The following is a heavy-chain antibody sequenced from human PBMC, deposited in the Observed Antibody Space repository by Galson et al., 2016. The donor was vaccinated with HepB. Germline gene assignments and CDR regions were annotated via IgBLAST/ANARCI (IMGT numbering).Heavy chain of an antibody. Sequence: SVKVSCKASGYTVTSCYMHWVRQAPGKGLEWMGIINPDIDNTNYAKKYQGRVAMTRDTSTSTVYMRLSSLRSEDTAVYYCARQSSGWYGRSLYYWGQGALVSVSS. D-gene: IGHD6-19*01. J-gene: IGHJ1*01. V-gene: IGHV1-46*01. CDR3: ARQSSGWYGRSLYY. CDR2: INPDIDNT. CDR1: GYTVTSCY.